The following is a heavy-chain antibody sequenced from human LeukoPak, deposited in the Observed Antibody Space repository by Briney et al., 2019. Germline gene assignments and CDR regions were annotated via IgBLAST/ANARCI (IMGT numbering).Heavy chain of an antibody. CDR1: GFTFSSYA. J-gene: IGHJ4*02. V-gene: IGHV3-30-3*01. D-gene: IGHD5-18*01. CDR2: ISYDGSNK. CDR3: ARDVDTAMTFDY. Sequence: GGSLRLSCAASGFTFSSYAMHWVRQAPGKGLEWVAVISYDGSNKYHADSVKGRFTISRDNSKNTLYLQMNSLRAEDTAVYYCARDVDTAMTFDYWGQGTLVTVSS.